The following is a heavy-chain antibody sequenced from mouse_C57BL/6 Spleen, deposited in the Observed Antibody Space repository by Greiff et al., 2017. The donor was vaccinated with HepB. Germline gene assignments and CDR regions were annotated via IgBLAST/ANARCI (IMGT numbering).Heavy chain of an antibody. D-gene: IGHD2-5*01. CDR3: AKGSYSNHGRDYAMDY. J-gene: IGHJ4*01. V-gene: IGHV2-5*01. CDR2: IWRGGST. CDR1: GFSLTSYG. Sequence: QVQLKESGPGLVQPSQSLSITCTVSGFSLTSYGVHWVRQSPGKGLEWLGVIWRGGSTDYNAAFMSRLSITKDNSKSQVFFKMNSLQADDTAIYYCAKGSYSNHGRDYAMDYWGQGTSVTVSS.